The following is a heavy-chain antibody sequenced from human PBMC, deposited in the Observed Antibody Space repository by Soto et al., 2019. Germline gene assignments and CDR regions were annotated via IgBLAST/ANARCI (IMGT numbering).Heavy chain of an antibody. J-gene: IGHJ4*02. D-gene: IGHD3-3*01. CDR1: GFTVSSNY. V-gene: IGHV3-53*04. CDR3: ARVYYDFWSGKPDYFDY. CDR2: IYSGGST. Sequence: EVQLVESGGGLVQPGGSLRLSCAASGFTVSSNYMSWVRQAPGKGLEWVSVIYSGGSTYYADSVKGRFTISRHNSKNTLYLQMNSMRAEDTAVYYCARVYYDFWSGKPDYFDYWGQGTLVTVSS.